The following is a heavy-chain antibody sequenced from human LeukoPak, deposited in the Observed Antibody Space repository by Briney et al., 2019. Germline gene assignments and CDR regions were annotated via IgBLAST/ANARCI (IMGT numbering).Heavy chain of an antibody. CDR2: ISRDGAST. V-gene: IGHV3-64D*06. CDR1: GLTFRNYA. J-gene: IGHJ4*02. D-gene: IGHD2-2*01. Sequence: GGSLRLSCAASGLTFRNYAMHWVRRAPGKGLEYVSAISRDGASTYYADSVKGRFTISRDFSKNTLYLQMGRLRIEDTAVYYCVAYCGTPSCYSLTDYWGQGALVTVSS. CDR3: VAYCGTPSCYSLTDY.